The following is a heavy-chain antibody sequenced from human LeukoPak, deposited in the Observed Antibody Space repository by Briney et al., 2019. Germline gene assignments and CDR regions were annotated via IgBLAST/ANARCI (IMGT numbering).Heavy chain of an antibody. Sequence: SETLSLTCTVSGGSISSSTYYWGWIRQPPGKGLEWIGSIYYSGSTYYNPSLKSRVTISVDTSKNQFSLKLSSVTAADTAVYYCARHLGSEYSSSWYGLDYYYYYYMDVWGKGTTVTISS. J-gene: IGHJ6*03. CDR2: IYYSGST. V-gene: IGHV4-39*01. CDR1: GGSISSSTYY. CDR3: ARHLGSEYSSSWYGLDYYYYYYMDV. D-gene: IGHD6-13*01.